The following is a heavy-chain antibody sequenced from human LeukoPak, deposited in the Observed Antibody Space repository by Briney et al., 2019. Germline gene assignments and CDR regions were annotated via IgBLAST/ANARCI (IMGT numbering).Heavy chain of an antibody. V-gene: IGHV3-9*01. CDR3: AGSGGSHSSFDY. Sequence: GRSLRLSCAASGFTFDDYAMHWVRQAPGKGLEWVSGISWNSGSIGYADSVKGRFTISRDNSKNTLYLQMNSLRAEDTAVYYCAGSGGSHSSFDYWGQGTLVTVPS. CDR1: GFTFDDYA. CDR2: ISWNSGSI. J-gene: IGHJ4*02. D-gene: IGHD2-15*01.